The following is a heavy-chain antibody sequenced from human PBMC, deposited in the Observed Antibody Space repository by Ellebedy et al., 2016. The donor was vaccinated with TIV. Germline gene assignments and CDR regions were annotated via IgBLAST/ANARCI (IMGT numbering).Heavy chain of an antibody. CDR1: GYTFTGYY. D-gene: IGHD1-1*01. Sequence: AASVKVSCKASGYTFTGYYLHWVRQAPGQGLEWMGRFNPNSGGTNYAQKFQGRVSMTRDMSISTAYMELNRLTSDDTVVYYCARERGHNYDYWGQGTLVTVSS. V-gene: IGHV1-2*05. CDR3: ARERGHNYDY. J-gene: IGHJ4*02. CDR2: FNPNSGGT.